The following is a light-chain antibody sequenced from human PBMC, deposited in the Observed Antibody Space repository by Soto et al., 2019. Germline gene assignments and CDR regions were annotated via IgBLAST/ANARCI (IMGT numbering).Light chain of an antibody. J-gene: IGKJ1*01. CDR3: QQYGRLPTWT. CDR1: QRVSGNY. V-gene: IGKV3-20*01. Sequence: EIVLTQSPGTLSLSPWERATLSCRASQRVSGNYLAWYQQKPGQAPRLLIYGASGRATGIPDRFSGSGSGTDFTLTISRLEPEDFAVYYYQQYGRLPTWTFGQGTKVDIK. CDR2: GAS.